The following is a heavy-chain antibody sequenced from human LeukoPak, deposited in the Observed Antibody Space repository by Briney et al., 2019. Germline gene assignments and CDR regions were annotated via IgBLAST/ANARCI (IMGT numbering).Heavy chain of an antibody. CDR3: ARLPQFPHGSGYYSEFDY. CDR2: INPSGTT. D-gene: IGHD3-22*01. V-gene: IGHV4-34*01. Sequence: PSETLSLTCAVYGVSSSAYWWSWIRQPPGKGLEWIGEINPSGTTNYNPSLKGRVTISLDTSKNHFSLKLSSVTAADTAVYYCARLPQFPHGSGYYSEFDYWGQGTLVTVSS. CDR1: GVSSSAYW. J-gene: IGHJ4*02.